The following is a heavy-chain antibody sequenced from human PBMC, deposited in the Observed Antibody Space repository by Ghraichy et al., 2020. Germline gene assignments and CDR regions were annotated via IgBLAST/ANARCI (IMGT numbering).Heavy chain of an antibody. V-gene: IGHV3-74*01. CDR2: INSDGSST. CDR1: GFTFSSYW. Sequence: GGSLRLSCAASGFTFSSYWMHWVRQAPAKGLVWVSRINSDGSSTSYADSVKGRFTISRDNAKNTLYLQMNSLRAEDTAVYYCARVPYYDFWSGRTLDYWGQGTLVTVSS. D-gene: IGHD3-3*01. J-gene: IGHJ4*02. CDR3: ARVPYYDFWSGRTLDY.